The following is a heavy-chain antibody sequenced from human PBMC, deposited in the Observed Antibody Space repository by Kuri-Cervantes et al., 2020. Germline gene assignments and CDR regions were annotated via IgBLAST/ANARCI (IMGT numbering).Heavy chain of an antibody. V-gene: IGHV4-34*01. CDR1: GGSFSGYH. D-gene: IGHD2-21*01. Sequence: SETLSLTCAVYGGSFSGYHCTWVRQPPGQGLEWIGEINHSGSTSYNPSLKSRVIISVDTSKNQFSLKLSSVTAADTAVYYCARHVINSYYYYHYMDVWGKGATVTVSS. CDR2: INHSGST. CDR3: ARHVINSYYYYHYMDV. J-gene: IGHJ6*03.